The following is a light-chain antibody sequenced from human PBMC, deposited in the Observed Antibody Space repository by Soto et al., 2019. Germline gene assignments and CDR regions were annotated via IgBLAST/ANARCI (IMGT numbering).Light chain of an antibody. CDR1: QSISSR. Sequence: DIQMTQSPSTLSASVGDRVTITCRASQSISSRLAWYQQKAGKAPNLLIYDASSLESEVPSRFSGSGSGTEFTLTISSLQTDDYATYYCQQYTSYPWTLGQGTKVEIK. V-gene: IGKV1-5*01. CDR3: QQYTSYPWT. CDR2: DAS. J-gene: IGKJ1*01.